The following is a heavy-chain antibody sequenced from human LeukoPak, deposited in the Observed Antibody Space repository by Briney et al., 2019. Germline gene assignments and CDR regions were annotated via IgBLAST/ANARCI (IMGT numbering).Heavy chain of an antibody. J-gene: IGHJ5*02. Sequence: SSETLSLTCTVSGGSISSYYWSWIRQPPGKGLEWIGYIYYSGSTNYNPSLKSRVTISVDTSKNQFSLKLSSVTAADTAVYYCARDVSGSDWFDPWGQGTLVTVSS. CDR3: ARDVSGSDWFDP. CDR2: IYYSGST. D-gene: IGHD5/OR15-5a*01. V-gene: IGHV4-59*01. CDR1: GGSISSYY.